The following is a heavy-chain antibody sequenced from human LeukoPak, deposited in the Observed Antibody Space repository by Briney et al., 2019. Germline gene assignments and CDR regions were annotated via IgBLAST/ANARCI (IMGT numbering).Heavy chain of an antibody. CDR1: GFTFSSYG. CDR2: ISGSGAST. D-gene: IGHD3-3*01. V-gene: IGHV3-23*01. J-gene: IGHJ5*02. CDR3: AKDWSGNYNWSDP. Sequence: GGSLRLSCAGSGFTFSSYGMSWVRQAPGKGLEWVSAISGSGASTYSADSVKGRFIISRDNSKNILFLQMNSLRAADTAVYYCAKDWSGNYNWSDPWGQGTLVTVSS.